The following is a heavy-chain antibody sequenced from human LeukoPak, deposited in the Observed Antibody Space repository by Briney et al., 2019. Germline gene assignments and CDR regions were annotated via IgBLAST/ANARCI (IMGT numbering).Heavy chain of an antibody. V-gene: IGHV4-39*01. D-gene: IGHD4-17*01. J-gene: IGHJ4*02. CDR3: ARQGDYGDYVRY. Sequence: ESGPALVKPAQTLTLTCTFSGFSLSTSGMRVTWIRQPPGKGLEWIGSIYYSGSIYYNPSLMSRVTISVDTSKNQFFLKLSSVTAADTAVYYCARQGDYGDYVRYWGQGTLVTVSS. CDR1: GFSLSTSGMR. CDR2: IYYSGSI.